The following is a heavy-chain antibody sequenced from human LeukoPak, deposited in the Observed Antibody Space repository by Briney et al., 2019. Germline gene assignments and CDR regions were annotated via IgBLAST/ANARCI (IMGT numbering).Heavy chain of an antibody. D-gene: IGHD6-19*01. CDR3: ASTSIAVAGTSFDY. V-gene: IGHV4-4*07. Sequence: SETLSLTCTFSGGSISSYFWSWIRQPAGKGPEWIGRIYSSGSTNYNPSLKSRVTMSVDTSKNQFSLQLSSVTAADTAVYYCASTSIAVAGTSFDYWGQGTLVTVSS. CDR1: GGSISSYF. J-gene: IGHJ4*02. CDR2: IYSSGST.